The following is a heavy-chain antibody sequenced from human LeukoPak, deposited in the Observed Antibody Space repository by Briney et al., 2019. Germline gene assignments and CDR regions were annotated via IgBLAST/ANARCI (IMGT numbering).Heavy chain of an antibody. Sequence: GGSLRLSCAASGFTFSSYAMHWVRQAPGKGLEWVAVISYDGSNKYYADSVKGRFTISRDNSKNTLYLQMNSLRAEDTAVYYCARDIIVLMVYATSGGLDYWGQGALVTVSS. CDR1: GFTFSSYA. J-gene: IGHJ4*02. V-gene: IGHV3-30-3*01. D-gene: IGHD2-8*01. CDR3: ARDIIVLMVYATSGGLDY. CDR2: ISYDGSNK.